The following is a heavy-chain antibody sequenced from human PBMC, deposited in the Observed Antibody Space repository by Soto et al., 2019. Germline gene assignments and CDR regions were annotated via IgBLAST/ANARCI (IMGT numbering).Heavy chain of an antibody. Sequence: QAQLQAWGAGLLRPSETLSLTCGVSDVSVSGYYWSWIRQPPGKGLEWIGEINYSAITKFTPSLKSRDTSSIGTSNDQYFFRWTYVTAADTAVYQCARDSGGLRLGASSLYGVKDSFDAWDQATLFTVSS. CDR2: INYSAIT. V-gene: IGHV4-34*01. D-gene: IGHD3-16*02. CDR3: ARDSGGLRLGASSLYGVKDSFDA. J-gene: IGHJ3*01. CDR1: DVSVSGYY.